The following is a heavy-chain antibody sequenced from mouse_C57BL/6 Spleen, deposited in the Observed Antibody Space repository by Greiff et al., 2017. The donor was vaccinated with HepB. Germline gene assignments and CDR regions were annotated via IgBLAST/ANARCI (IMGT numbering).Heavy chain of an antibody. J-gene: IGHJ4*01. CDR1: GFTFSSYA. CDR2: ISSGGDYI. D-gene: IGHD1-1*01. CDR3: TRVATTVVEDYAMDY. Sequence: EVQGVESGEGLVKPGGSLKLSCAASGFTFSSYAMSWVRQTPEKRLEWVAYISSGGDYIYYADTVKGRFTISRDNARNTLYLQMSSLKSEDTAMYYCTRVATTVVEDYAMDYWGQGTSVTVSS. V-gene: IGHV5-9-1*02.